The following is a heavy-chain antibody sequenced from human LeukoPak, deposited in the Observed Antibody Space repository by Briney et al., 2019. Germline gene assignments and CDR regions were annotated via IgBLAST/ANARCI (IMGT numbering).Heavy chain of an antibody. D-gene: IGHD3-22*01. V-gene: IGHV4-59*01. CDR1: GGSISSYY. J-gene: IGHJ4*02. CDR2: IYYSRST. Sequence: SETLSLTCTVSGGSISSYYWSWIRQPPGKGLEWIGYIYYSRSTNYNPSLKSRVTISVDTSKNQFSLKLSSVTAADTAVYYCARMGWSSGYYLVDYWGQGTLVTVSS. CDR3: ARMGWSSGYYLVDY.